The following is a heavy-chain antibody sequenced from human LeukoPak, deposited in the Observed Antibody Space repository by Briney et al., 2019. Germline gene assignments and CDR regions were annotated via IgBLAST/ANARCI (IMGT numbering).Heavy chain of an antibody. CDR2: ISAYNGNT. D-gene: IGHD3-3*01. Sequence: ASVKVSCKASGYTFTSYGISWVRQAPGQGLEWMGWISAYNGNTNYAQKLQGRVTMTTDTSTSTAYMELRSLRSDDTAVYYCASSLYDFWSGYPNRFDYWGQGTLVTVSS. CDR1: GYTFTSYG. J-gene: IGHJ4*02. V-gene: IGHV1-18*01. CDR3: ASSLYDFWSGYPNRFDY.